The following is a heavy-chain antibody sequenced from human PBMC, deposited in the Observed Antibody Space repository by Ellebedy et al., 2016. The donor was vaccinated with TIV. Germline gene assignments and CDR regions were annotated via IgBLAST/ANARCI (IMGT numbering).Heavy chain of an antibody. CDR2: ISAYNGNT. J-gene: IGHJ4*02. V-gene: IGHV1-18*01. D-gene: IGHD3-16*02. CDR3: TRDQGDDYVWGSYLDY. CDR1: GYTFTRYG. Sequence: AASVKVSCKASGYTFTRYGITWVRQAPGQGLEWMGWISAYNGNTNYAQNLKGRVTMTTDTSTNTAYMELRSLISDDTAVYYCTRDQGDDYVWGSYLDYWGQGTLVTVSS.